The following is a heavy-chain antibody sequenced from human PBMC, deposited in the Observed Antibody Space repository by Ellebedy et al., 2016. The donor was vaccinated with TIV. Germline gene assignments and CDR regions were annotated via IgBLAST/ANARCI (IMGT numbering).Heavy chain of an antibody. D-gene: IGHD6-19*01. Sequence: GESLKISCAASGFTFSDYWMSWVRQAPGKGLEWVGRAKNKRDSHTTEYAASVKGRFTISRDDSKNSLYLQMNSLRTEDTAVYYCARDGHSSLWGQGTLVTVSS. V-gene: IGHV3-72*01. CDR1: GFTFSDYW. J-gene: IGHJ4*02. CDR2: AKNKRDSHTT. CDR3: ARDGHSSL.